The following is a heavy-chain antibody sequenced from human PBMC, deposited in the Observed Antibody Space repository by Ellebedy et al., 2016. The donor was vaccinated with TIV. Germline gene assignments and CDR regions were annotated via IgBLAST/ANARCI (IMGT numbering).Heavy chain of an antibody. D-gene: IGHD6-6*01. CDR1: CYTFTSYG. CDR2: ISAYNGNT. J-gene: IGHJ3*02. Sequence: ASVKVSXXASCYTFTSYGISWVRQAPGQGLEWMGWISAYNGNTNYAQKLQGRVAMTTDTSTSTAYMELSSLRSDDTAVYYCAAGGPVPDAFDIWGQGTMVTVSS. CDR3: AAGGPVPDAFDI. V-gene: IGHV1-18*01.